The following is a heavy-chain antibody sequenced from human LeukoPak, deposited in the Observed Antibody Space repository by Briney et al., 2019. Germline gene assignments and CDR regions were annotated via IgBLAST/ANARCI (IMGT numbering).Heavy chain of an antibody. CDR2: ISSSSSTI. CDR1: GFTFSSYS. CDR3: AREYYGDYYY. J-gene: IGHJ4*02. Sequence: GGSLRLSCAASGFTFSSYSMNWVRQAPGKGLEWVSYISSSSSTIYYADSVKGRFTISRDNAKNSLYLQMNSLRAEDTAVYYCAREYYGDYYYWGQGTLVTVSS. D-gene: IGHD4-17*01. V-gene: IGHV3-48*01.